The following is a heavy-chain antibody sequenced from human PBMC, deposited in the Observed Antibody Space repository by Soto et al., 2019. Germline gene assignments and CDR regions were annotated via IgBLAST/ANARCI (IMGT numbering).Heavy chain of an antibody. D-gene: IGHD1-26*01. CDR3: AREGASGFGIDV. V-gene: IGHV4-4*07. Sequence: QVQLQESGPGLVKPSETLSLTCNVSGGSIRSYYLSWGRQPPGKPLEWIGRMYTSGSANYNPSLRSRVSMSVDTSKNQFSLEVTSVTAADTAVYYCAREGASGFGIDVWGLGTTVTVSS. CDR2: MYTSGSA. CDR1: GGSIRSYY. J-gene: IGHJ6*02.